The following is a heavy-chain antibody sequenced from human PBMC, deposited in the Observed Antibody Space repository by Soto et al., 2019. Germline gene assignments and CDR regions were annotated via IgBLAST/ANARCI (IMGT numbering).Heavy chain of an antibody. D-gene: IGHD6-6*01. Sequence: PSETLSLTCAVYGGSFSGYYWRWIRQPPGKGLEWIGEINHSGSTNYNPSLKSRVTISVDTSKNQFSLKLSSVTAADTAVYYCARKPYSSSSPPLYYYGMDVWGQGTTVTVSS. J-gene: IGHJ6*02. CDR3: ARKPYSSSSPPLYYYGMDV. CDR1: GGSFSGYY. CDR2: INHSGST. V-gene: IGHV4-34*01.